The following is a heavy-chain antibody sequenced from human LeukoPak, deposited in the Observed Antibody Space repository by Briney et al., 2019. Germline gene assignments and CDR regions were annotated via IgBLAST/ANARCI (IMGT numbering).Heavy chain of an antibody. D-gene: IGHD3-10*01. V-gene: IGHV4-4*02. J-gene: IGHJ3*02. CDR1: GGSISSTNW. CDR3: ARGRSGSYYIGDPGDAFDI. CDR2: ISLTGRT. Sequence: SGTLSLTCGVSGGSISSTNWWSWVRQPPGQGLEWIGEISLTGRTYYNPSLKSRVTISVDRSKNQFSLKLSSVTAADTAVYYCARGRSGSYYIGDPGDAFDIWGQGTMVSVSS.